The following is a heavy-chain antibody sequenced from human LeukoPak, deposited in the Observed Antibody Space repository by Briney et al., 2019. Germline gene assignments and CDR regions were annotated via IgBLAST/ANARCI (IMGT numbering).Heavy chain of an antibody. D-gene: IGHD4-17*01. CDR1: GGSLSSYY. CDR2: IYYRGRT. Sequence: SQTLSLTCTVSGGSLSSYYWSWIRQPPGKGLGWLGSIYYRGRTKYNPSLQSRVTISVDTSRNQFSLRLSSVTVADTAVYYCARNPPHGDPGGFDYWGQGTLVTVSS. J-gene: IGHJ4*02. CDR3: ARNPPHGDPGGFDY. V-gene: IGHV4-59*08.